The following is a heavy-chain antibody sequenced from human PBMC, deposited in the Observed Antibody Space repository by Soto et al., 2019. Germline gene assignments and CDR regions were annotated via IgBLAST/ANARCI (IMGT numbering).Heavy chain of an antibody. Sequence: SETLSLTCTVSGGSISSSSYYWGWIRQPPGKGLEWIGSIYYSGSTYYNPSLKSRVTISVDTSKNQFSLKLSSVTAADTAVYYCAKDPSPSGWPPLPGYWGQGTLVTVSS. J-gene: IGHJ4*02. D-gene: IGHD6-19*01. CDR3: AKDPSPSGWPPLPGY. CDR2: IYYSGST. CDR1: GGSISSSSYY. V-gene: IGHV4-39*02.